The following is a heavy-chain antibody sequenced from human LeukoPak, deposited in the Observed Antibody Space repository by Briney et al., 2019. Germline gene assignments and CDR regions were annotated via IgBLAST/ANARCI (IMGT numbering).Heavy chain of an antibody. D-gene: IGHD2-8*01. CDR3: ARGGLDIVLMAVTPHFDP. Sequence: PSETLSLTCTVSDYSISSSYYWGWIRQPPGKGLEWFGIIYHSGSTYYNPSLKSRVTISVDTSKNQFSLKLTSVTAADTAVYYCARGGLDIVLMAVTPHFDPWGQGTLVTVSS. V-gene: IGHV4-38-2*02. CDR2: IYHSGST. J-gene: IGHJ5*02. CDR1: DYSISSSYY.